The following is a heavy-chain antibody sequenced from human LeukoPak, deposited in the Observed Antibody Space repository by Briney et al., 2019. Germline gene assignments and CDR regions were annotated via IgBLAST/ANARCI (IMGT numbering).Heavy chain of an antibody. CDR2: INHSGST. Sequence: PSETLSLTCAVYGGSFSGYYWSWIRQPPGKGLEWIGEINHSGSTNYNPSLKSRVTISVDTSKSQFSLKLSSVTAADTAVYYCARSQLYGSGSYGDWFDPWGQGTLVTVSS. D-gene: IGHD3-10*01. CDR1: GGSFSGYY. J-gene: IGHJ5*02. V-gene: IGHV4-34*01. CDR3: ARSQLYGSGSYGDWFDP.